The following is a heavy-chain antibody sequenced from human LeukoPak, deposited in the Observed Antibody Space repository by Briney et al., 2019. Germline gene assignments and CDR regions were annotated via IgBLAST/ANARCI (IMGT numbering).Heavy chain of an antibody. D-gene: IGHD6-13*01. V-gene: IGHV1-46*01. CDR3: ARAPAGTLDF. CDR2: IKGTGDRP. CDR1: GFTFTNYH. J-gene: IGHJ4*02. Sequence: GASVKVSCKASGFTFTNYHMHWVRQAPGQGLEWVGLIKGTGDRPDYAQKFQGRVTVTCDTSTSTAYLDLRSLKLEDTAVYYCARAPAGTLDFWGQGTLVTVSS.